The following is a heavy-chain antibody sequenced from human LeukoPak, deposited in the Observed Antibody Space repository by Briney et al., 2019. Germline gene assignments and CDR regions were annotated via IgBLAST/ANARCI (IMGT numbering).Heavy chain of an antibody. CDR3: AKIPGGVTTQHPFDY. V-gene: IGHV3-23*01. CDR2: IGGSGAST. Sequence: PGGSLRLSCAASGFTFANYGMIWVRQAPGKGLEWVSAIGGSGASTYYADSVKGRFTISRDNSKNTLYLQMDSLRVEDTAVYYCAKIPGGVTTQHPFDYWGQGTLVTVSS. J-gene: IGHJ4*02. CDR1: GFTFANYG. D-gene: IGHD2-21*02.